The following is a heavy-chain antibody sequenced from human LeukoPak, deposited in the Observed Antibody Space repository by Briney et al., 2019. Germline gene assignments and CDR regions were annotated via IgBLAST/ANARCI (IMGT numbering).Heavy chain of an antibody. CDR1: GGSFSGYY. Sequence: SETLSLTCAVYGGSFSGYYWSWIRQPPGKGPEWIGEINHSGSTNYNPSLKSRVTISVDTSKNQFSLKLSSVTAADTAVYYCASASIALWGQGTMVTVSS. J-gene: IGHJ3*01. CDR2: INHSGST. V-gene: IGHV4-34*01. CDR3: ASASIAL. D-gene: IGHD6-6*01.